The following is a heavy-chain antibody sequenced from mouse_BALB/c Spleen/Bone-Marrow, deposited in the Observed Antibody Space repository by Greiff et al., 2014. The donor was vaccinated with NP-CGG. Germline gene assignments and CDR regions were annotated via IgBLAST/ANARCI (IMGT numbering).Heavy chain of an antibody. J-gene: IGHJ3*01. CDR2: ISYDGSN. V-gene: IGHV3-6*02. CDR1: GYSITSGYY. D-gene: IGHD2-10*02. CDR3: VRVYGNYFFAY. Sequence: ESGPGLVKPSQSLSLTCSVTGYSITSGYYWNWIRQFPGNKLEWMGYISYDGSNNYNPSLKNRISITRDTSKNQFFLKLNSVTTEDTATYYCVRVYGNYFFAYWGQGTLVTVSA.